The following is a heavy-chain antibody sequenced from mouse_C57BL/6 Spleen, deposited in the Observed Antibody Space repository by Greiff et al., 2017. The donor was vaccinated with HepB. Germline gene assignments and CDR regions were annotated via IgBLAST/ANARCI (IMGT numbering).Heavy chain of an antibody. CDR3: ARGLSSRVDY. Sequence: QVQLQQPGAELVKPGASVKLSCKASGYTFTSYWMQWVKQRPGQGLEWIGEIDPSDSYTNYNQKFKGKATLTVDTSSSPAYMQLSSLTSEDSAVYYCARGLSSRVDYWGQGTTLTVSS. V-gene: IGHV1-50*01. CDR1: GYTFTSYW. D-gene: IGHD1-1*01. J-gene: IGHJ2*01. CDR2: IDPSDSYT.